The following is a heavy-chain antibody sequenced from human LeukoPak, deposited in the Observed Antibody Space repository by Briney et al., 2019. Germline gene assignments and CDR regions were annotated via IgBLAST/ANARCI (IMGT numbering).Heavy chain of an antibody. D-gene: IGHD1-7*01. CDR3: ARRELSYWYFDL. CDR2: VYYSGST. Sequence: SETLSLTGAGYGGSFSGYYWSWIRQPPGKGLEWIGYVYYSGSTNYNPSHKSRVTISVDTSKNQFSLKLNSVTAADTAVYYCARRELSYWYFDLWGRGTLVTVSS. CDR1: GGSFSGYY. V-gene: IGHV4-59*08. J-gene: IGHJ2*01.